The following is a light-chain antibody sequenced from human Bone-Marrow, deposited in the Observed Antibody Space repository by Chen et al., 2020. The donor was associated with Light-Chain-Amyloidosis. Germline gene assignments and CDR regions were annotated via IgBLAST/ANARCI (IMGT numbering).Light chain of an antibody. V-gene: IGLV2-14*01. CDR2: AVS. Sequence: QSALTQPASVSGSPGQSITISCPGTIGDVGTYNYVSWYQQHPGKAPKVMIYAVSIRPSGVSNRFSGSKSRNTASLTISGLQAEDEADYYCSSFTSSSSYVFGPGTKVTVL. CDR1: IGDVGTYNY. J-gene: IGLJ1*01. CDR3: SSFTSSSSYV.